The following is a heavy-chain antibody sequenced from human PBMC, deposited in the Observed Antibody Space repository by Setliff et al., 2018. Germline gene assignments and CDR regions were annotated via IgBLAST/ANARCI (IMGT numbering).Heavy chain of an antibody. D-gene: IGHD3-10*01. J-gene: IGHJ3*02. CDR3: ASVMGGCFGEFIPNHAFDI. Sequence: ASVKVSCKASGYTFTSYDINWVRQATGQGLEWMGWMNPNSGNTGYAQKFQGRVTTTSNTSISTAYMELSSLRSEDTAVYYCASVMGGCFGEFIPNHAFDIWGQGTMVTVSS. V-gene: IGHV1-8*01. CDR2: MNPNSGNT. CDR1: GYTFTSYD.